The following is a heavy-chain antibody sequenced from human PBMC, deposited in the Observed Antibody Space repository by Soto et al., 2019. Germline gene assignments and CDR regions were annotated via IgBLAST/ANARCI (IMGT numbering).Heavy chain of an antibody. CDR3: AKGAPHSRHTKFAY. CDR1: GFTFSNYA. CDR2: ISGGAGPST. D-gene: IGHD2-8*01. V-gene: IGHV3-23*01. Sequence: PGGSLRLSCTVSGFTFSNYAMTWVRQSPGKGLEWVSGISGGAGPSTYYADSVKGRFTISRDNSKDTLFLQMNSLRGEDTAVYYCAKGAPHSRHTKFAYWGQGTLFPASS. J-gene: IGHJ4*02.